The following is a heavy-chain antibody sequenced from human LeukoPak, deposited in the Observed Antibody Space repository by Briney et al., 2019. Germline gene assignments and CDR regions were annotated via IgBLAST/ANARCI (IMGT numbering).Heavy chain of an antibody. J-gene: IGHJ3*01. D-gene: IGHD2-15*01. Sequence: GASVKVSCKASGYTFTGYYIHWVRQAPGQGLEWMGWIDPNSGGTNYAQKFQGRVTMTRDTSVSTAYMELSRLRSDDTAVYYCASLIVVFSVARLDGFDLWGQGTMLTVSS. CDR3: ASLIVVFSVARLDGFDL. CDR1: GYTFTGYY. V-gene: IGHV1-2*02. CDR2: IDPNSGGT.